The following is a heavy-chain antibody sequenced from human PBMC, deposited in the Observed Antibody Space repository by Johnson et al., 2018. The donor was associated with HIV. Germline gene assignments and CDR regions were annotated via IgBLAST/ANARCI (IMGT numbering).Heavy chain of an antibody. D-gene: IGHD5-24*01. J-gene: IGHJ3*02. CDR3: AREVRRWLQFDAFDI. V-gene: IGHV3-7*04. CDR2: IKLDGSEK. Sequence: VQLVESGGGLIQPGGSLRLSCVASGFTFGTYWMTWVRQAPGKGLEWVATIKLDGSEKYYVDSVKGRFTISRDNAKNSLYLQMNSLRAEETAVYYCAREVRRWLQFDAFDIWGQGTMVTVSS. CDR1: GFTFGTYW.